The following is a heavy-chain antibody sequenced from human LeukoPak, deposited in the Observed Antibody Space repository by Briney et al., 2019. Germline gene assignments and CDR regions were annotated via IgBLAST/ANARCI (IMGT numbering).Heavy chain of an antibody. CDR3: ARDSYRYCSGGSCYGVGY. CDR1: GFTFSSYA. V-gene: IGHV3-23*01. CDR2: ISGSGGST. J-gene: IGHJ4*02. D-gene: IGHD2-15*01. Sequence: PGGSLRLSCAASGFTFSSYAMSWVRQAPGKGLEWVSAISGSGGSTYYADSVKGRFTISRDNSKNTLYLQMNSLRAEDTAVYYCARDSYRYCSGGSCYGVGYWGQGTLVTVSS.